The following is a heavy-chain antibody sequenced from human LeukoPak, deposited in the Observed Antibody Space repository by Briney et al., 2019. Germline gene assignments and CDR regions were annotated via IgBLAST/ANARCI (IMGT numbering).Heavy chain of an antibody. D-gene: IGHD3-22*01. CDR3: AKGSYYDSSGSFYFDY. CDR1: EFILSSYA. CDR2: ISGSGDNT. J-gene: IGHJ4*02. Sequence: PGGSLRLSCEASEFILSSYAMSWVRQAPGKGLEWVSGISGSGDNTYYADSVKGRFTISRDNSKNTLYVQVNSLGTEDTAAYYCAKGSYYDSSGSFYFDYWGQGTLVTVSS. V-gene: IGHV3-23*01.